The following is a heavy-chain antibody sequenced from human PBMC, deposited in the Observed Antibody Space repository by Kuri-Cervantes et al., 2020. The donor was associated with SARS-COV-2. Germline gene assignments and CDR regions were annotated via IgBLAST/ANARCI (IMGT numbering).Heavy chain of an antibody. V-gene: IGHV4-39*07. CDR3: AKEWPTGDGLGLDY. CDR1: GGSISSSSYY. J-gene: IGHJ4*02. Sequence: SETLSLTCTVSGGSISSSSYYWGWIRQPPGKGLEWIGSIYYSGSTYYNPSLKSRVTISVDTSKNQFSLKLSSVTAEDTALYYCAKEWPTGDGLGLDYWGQGTLVTVSS. D-gene: IGHD7-27*01. CDR2: IYYSGST.